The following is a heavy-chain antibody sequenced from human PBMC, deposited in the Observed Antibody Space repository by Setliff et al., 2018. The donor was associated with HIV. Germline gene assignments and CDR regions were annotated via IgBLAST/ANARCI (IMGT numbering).Heavy chain of an antibody. J-gene: IGHJ6*04. Sequence: SETLSLTCKVSGDSISSGGYYWTWIRKPAGKGLEWIGHIYTSGNTNYNPSLKSRVSISVATSKNQFFLTLTSVTAADSAVYYCARLGEHDTGDLDVWGKGTTGTSPQ. D-gene: IGHD1-1*01. CDR1: GDSISSGGYY. CDR2: IYTSGNT. V-gene: IGHV4-61*09. CDR3: ARLGEHDTGDLDV.